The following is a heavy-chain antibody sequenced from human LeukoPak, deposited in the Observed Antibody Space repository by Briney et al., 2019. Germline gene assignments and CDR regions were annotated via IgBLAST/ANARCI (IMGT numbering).Heavy chain of an antibody. Sequence: PGGSLRLSCAASGFTFSSHAMSWVRQAPGKGLEWVSAISGSGGSTYYADSVKGRFTISRDNSKNTLYLQMNSLRAEDTAVYYCAKEGFCSSTSCYGEAFDIWGQGTMVTVSS. D-gene: IGHD2-2*01. J-gene: IGHJ3*02. V-gene: IGHV3-23*01. CDR1: GFTFSSHA. CDR2: ISGSGGST. CDR3: AKEGFCSSTSCYGEAFDI.